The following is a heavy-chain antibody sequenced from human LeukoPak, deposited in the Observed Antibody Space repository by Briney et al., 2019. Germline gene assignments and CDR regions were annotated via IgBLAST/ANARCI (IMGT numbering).Heavy chain of an antibody. V-gene: IGHV4-4*07. D-gene: IGHD3-22*01. CDR2: IYTSAST. CDR3: ARDSPRDYYDSSGYYYYAFDI. J-gene: IGHJ3*02. Sequence: SETLSLTCTVSGGSISSYYWSWIRQPAGKGLEWIGRIYTSASTNYTPSLTSRVNMSVDTSKKQFSLKLSSVTAAATAVYYCARDSPRDYYDSSGYYYYAFDIWGQGTMVTVSS. CDR1: GGSISSYY.